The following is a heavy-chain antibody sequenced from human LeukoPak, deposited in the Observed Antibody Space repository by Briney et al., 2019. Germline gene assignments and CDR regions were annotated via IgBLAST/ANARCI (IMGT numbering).Heavy chain of an antibody. CDR3: ARTPSGSGDPHYGGWFDP. D-gene: IGHD3-10*01. Sequence: SETLSLTCTVSGGSISSYYWSWIRQPPGKGLEWIGYIYYSGSTNYNPPLKSRVTISVDTSKNQFSLKLSSVTAADTAVYYCARTPSGSGDPHYGGWFDPWGQGTLVTVSS. CDR2: IYYSGST. CDR1: GGSISSYY. J-gene: IGHJ5*02. V-gene: IGHV4-59*01.